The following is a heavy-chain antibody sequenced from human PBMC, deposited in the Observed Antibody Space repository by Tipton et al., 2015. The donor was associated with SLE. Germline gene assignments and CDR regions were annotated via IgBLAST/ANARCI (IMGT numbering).Heavy chain of an antibody. CDR3: ARSRWELLHQIGWFDP. D-gene: IGHD1-26*01. Sequence: TLSLTCTVSGGSISSYYWSWIRQPPGKGLEWIGYIYYTGSTNYNPSLKSRVTISVDTSKNQFSLKMRSVTAADTAVYYCARSRWELLHQIGWFDPWGQGTLVTVSS. CDR1: GGSISSYY. J-gene: IGHJ5*02. CDR2: IYYTGST. V-gene: IGHV4-59*01.